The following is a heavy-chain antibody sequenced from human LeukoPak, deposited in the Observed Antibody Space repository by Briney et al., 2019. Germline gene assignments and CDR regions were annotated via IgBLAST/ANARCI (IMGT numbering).Heavy chain of an antibody. CDR1: GFNFSILW. Sequence: GGSLRLSCAASGFNFSILWMTWVRQAPGKGLEWVAVTSYDGSNKYYADSVKGRFTISRDNSKSTLYLRMNSLRAEDTAVYYCARKGGPLGPPFDNWGQGTLVTVSS. CDR3: ARKGGPLGPPFDN. CDR2: TSYDGSNK. J-gene: IGHJ4*02. V-gene: IGHV3-30-3*01. D-gene: IGHD7-27*01.